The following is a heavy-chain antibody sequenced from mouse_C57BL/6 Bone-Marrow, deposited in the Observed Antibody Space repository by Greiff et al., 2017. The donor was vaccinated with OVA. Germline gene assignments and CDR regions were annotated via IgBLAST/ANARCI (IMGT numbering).Heavy chain of an antibody. CDR1: GFTFSDYG. CDR3: ARSELGRGVDY. D-gene: IGHD4-1*01. Sequence: EVKLMESGGGLVKPGGSLKLSCAASGFTFSDYGMHWVRQAPEKGLEWVAYISSGSSNIYYADTVKGRFTISRDNAKNTLFLQMTSLRSEDTAMYYCARSELGRGVDYWGQGTSVTVSS. CDR2: ISSGSSNI. J-gene: IGHJ4*01. V-gene: IGHV5-17*01.